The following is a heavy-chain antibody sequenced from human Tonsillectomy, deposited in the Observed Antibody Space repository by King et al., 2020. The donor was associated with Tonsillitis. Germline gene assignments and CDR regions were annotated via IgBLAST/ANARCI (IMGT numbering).Heavy chain of an antibody. V-gene: IGHV5-51*01. CDR3: ARLGTVTKDYYYYGMDV. J-gene: IGHJ6*02. D-gene: IGHD4-17*01. Sequence: QLVQSGAEVKKPGESLKISCKGSGYSFTTYWIGWVRQMPGKGLERMGIIYPGDSDTRYSPSFQGQVTISADKSISAAYLQWRSLKASDTAMYYCARLGTVTKDYYYYGMDVWGQGTTVTVSS. CDR1: GYSFTTYW. CDR2: IYPGDSDT.